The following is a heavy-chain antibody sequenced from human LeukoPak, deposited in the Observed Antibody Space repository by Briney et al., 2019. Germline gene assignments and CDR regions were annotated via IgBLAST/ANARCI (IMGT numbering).Heavy chain of an antibody. Sequence: GGSLRLSCTAPGFAFGDYGITWIRQAPGKGLEWVSYISPSGRHTNYADWVKGRFTISRDNSKNTLYLQMNSLRAEDTAVYYCGNGYYYGSGSYYKEAFDIWGQGTMVTVSS. CDR1: GFAFGDYG. CDR3: GNGYYYGSGSYYKEAFDI. D-gene: IGHD3-10*01. V-gene: IGHV3-11*06. J-gene: IGHJ3*02. CDR2: ISPSGRHT.